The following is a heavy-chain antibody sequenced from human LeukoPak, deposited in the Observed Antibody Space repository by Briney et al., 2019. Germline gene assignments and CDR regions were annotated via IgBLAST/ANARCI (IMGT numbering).Heavy chain of an antibody. V-gene: IGHV4-38-2*02. CDR1: GYSISSGYY. J-gene: IGHJ3*02. D-gene: IGHD3-3*01. CDR3: ARPRTYYDFWSGYYGDAFDI. CDR2: IYHSGST. Sequence: PSETLSLTCTVSGYSISSGYYWGWIRQPPGKGLEWIGSIYHSGSTYYNPSLKSRVTISVDTPKNQFSLKLSSVTAADTAVYYCARPRTYYDFWSGYYGDAFDIWGQGTKVTVSS.